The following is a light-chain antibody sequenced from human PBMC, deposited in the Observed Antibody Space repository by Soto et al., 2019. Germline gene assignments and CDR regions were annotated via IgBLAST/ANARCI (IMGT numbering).Light chain of an antibody. CDR1: RSIGNY. Sequence: DIQMTQSPSSLSASVGDRVTITCRASRSIGNYLNWYQQKPESAPKLLIYLTSSLQSGVPSRFSGSGSGTDFTLSISSLQPEDFATYYCQQSYSTPSSFGQGTKLEIK. V-gene: IGKV1-39*01. J-gene: IGKJ2*01. CDR2: LTS. CDR3: QQSYSTPSS.